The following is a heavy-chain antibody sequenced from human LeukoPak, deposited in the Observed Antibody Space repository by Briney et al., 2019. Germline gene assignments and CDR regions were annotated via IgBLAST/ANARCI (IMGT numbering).Heavy chain of an antibody. CDR1: GFTFSSYA. CDR2: ISESGGGSYSGGGT. V-gene: IGHV3-23*01. J-gene: IGHJ4*02. Sequence: GGSLRLSCAASGFTFSSYAMTWVRQAPGKGLEWVSTISESGGGSYSGGGTYYRDSVKGRFIISKDGSTNTLFLQMDSLRADDTGICYCAKGKVNHLGALDYWGQGALVTVSS. CDR3: AKGKVNHLGALDY. D-gene: IGHD1-26*01.